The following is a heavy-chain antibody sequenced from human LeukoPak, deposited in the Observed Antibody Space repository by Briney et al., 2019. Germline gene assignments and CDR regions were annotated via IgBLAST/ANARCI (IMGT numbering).Heavy chain of an antibody. Sequence: SVKVSCKASGGTFSSYAISWVRQAPGQGLEWMGWIIPILGIANYAQKFQGRVTITADKSTSTAYMELSSLRSEDTAVYYCARSDTYYYDSSGYLNYWGQGTLVTVSS. J-gene: IGHJ4*02. CDR1: GGTFSSYA. CDR2: IIPILGIA. CDR3: ARSDTYYYDSSGYLNY. V-gene: IGHV1-69*04. D-gene: IGHD3-22*01.